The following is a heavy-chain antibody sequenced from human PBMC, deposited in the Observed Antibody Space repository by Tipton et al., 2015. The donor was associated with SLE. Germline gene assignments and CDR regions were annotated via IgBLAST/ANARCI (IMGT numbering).Heavy chain of an antibody. D-gene: IGHD5-18*01. V-gene: IGHV4-61*01. CDR1: GASITQGIYY. CDR3: ARISVDTTMAQRVDYGMDV. J-gene: IGHJ6*02. Sequence: VKPSQTLSLTCAVSGASITQGIYYWSWIRQLPGEGLEWIGSIFYSGSTTYNPSLKSRVTMSVDTPKNQFSLKLTSVTAADTAVYYCARISVDTTMAQRVDYGMDVWGQGTTVIVSS. CDR2: IFYSGST.